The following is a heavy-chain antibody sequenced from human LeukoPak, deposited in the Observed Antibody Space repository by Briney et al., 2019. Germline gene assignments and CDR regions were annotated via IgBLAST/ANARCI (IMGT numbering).Heavy chain of an antibody. CDR2: ISSSGSTI. CDR3: AKPISAASGTDFDY. V-gene: IGHV3-48*03. D-gene: IGHD6-13*01. J-gene: IGHJ4*02. Sequence: GGSLRLSCAASGFTFSRYEMNWVRQAPGKGLEWISYISSSGSTIYYADSVKGRFTISRDISKNTLYLQMNSLRAEDTAVHYCAKPISAASGTDFDYWGQGTLVTVSS. CDR1: GFTFSRYE.